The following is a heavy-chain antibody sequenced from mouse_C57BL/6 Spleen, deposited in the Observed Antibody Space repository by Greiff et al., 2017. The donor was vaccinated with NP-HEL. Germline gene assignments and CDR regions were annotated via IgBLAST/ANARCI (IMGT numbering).Heavy chain of an antibody. D-gene: IGHD1-1*01. CDR3: ARFYYYGSSYEYFDV. CDR2: IDPSDRYT. V-gene: IGHV1-50*01. J-gene: IGHJ1*03. Sequence: QVQLQQPGAELVKPGASVKLSCKASGYTFTSYWMQWVTQRPGQGLEWIGEIDPSDRYTNYNQKFKGKATLTVDTSSSTAYMQLSSLTSEDSAVYYCARFYYYGSSYEYFDVWGTGTTVTVSS. CDR1: GYTFTSYW.